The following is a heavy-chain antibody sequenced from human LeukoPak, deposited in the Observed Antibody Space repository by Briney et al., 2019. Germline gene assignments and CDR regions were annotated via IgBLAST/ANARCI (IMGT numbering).Heavy chain of an antibody. J-gene: IGHJ4*02. Sequence: ASVKVSCKASGYTFTSYGISWVRQAPGQGLEWMGWTSAYNGNTNYAQKLQGRVTMTTDTSTSTAYMELRSLRSDDTAVYYCARASYYYGSGSYYRPVDHWGQGTLVTVSS. CDR2: TSAYNGNT. D-gene: IGHD3-10*01. V-gene: IGHV1-18*01. CDR3: ARASYYYGSGSYYRPVDH. CDR1: GYTFTSYG.